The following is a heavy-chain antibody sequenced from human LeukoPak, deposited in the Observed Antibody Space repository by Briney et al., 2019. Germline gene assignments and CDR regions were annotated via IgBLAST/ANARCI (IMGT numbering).Heavy chain of an antibody. D-gene: IGHD3-3*01. CDR3: ARRVVAIFYFDY. J-gene: IGHJ4*02. Sequence: PSETLSLTCAVSGGSISSGGYSWSWIRQPPGKGLEWIGYICHSGITYYNPSLKSRVTMSLDRAKNQFSLNLTSVTAADTAVYYCARRVVAIFYFDYWGQGALVTVSS. CDR1: GGSISSGGYS. CDR2: ICHSGIT. V-gene: IGHV4-30-2*01.